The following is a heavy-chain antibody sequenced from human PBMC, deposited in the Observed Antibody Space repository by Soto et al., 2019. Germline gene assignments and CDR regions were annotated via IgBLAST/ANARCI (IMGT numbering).Heavy chain of an antibody. CDR2: IYYSGST. D-gene: IGHD2-15*01. J-gene: IGHJ5*02. CDR3: ASAPIYCSGGSCTWFDP. Sequence: SETLSLTCTVSGGSVSSGSYNWCWIRQPPGKGLEWIGYIYYSGSTYYNPSLKSRVTISVDTSKNQFSLKLSSVTAADTAVYYCASAPIYCSGGSCTWFDPWGQGTLVPVSS. CDR1: GGSVSSGSYN. V-gene: IGHV4-61*01.